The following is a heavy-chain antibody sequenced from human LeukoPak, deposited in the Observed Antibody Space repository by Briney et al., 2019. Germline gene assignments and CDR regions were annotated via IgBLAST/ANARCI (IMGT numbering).Heavy chain of an antibody. D-gene: IGHD6-13*01. CDR3: ARVMSSSWYYYYYYMDV. CDR2: INPSGGST. Sequence: GASVKVSCKASGYTFTSYYMHWVRQAPGQGLEWMGIINPSGGSTSYAQKFQGRVTMTRNTSISTAYMELSSLRSEDTAVYYCARVMSSSWYYYYYYMDVWGKGTTVTISS. V-gene: IGHV1-46*01. CDR1: GYTFTSYY. J-gene: IGHJ6*03.